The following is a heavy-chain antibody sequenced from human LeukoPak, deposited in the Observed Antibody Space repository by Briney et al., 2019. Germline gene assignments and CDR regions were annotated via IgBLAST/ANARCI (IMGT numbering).Heavy chain of an antibody. J-gene: IGHJ6*02. CDR3: ARVPMIVVAPMDV. V-gene: IGHV1-46*01. CDR2: INPSGGST. CDR1: GYTFTSFY. D-gene: IGHD3-22*01. Sequence: ASEKVSCKASGYTFTSFYIHWVRQAPGQGLEWMGIINPSGGSTTYAQKFQGRVTMTRDTSTSTVYMELSSLRSEDTAVYYCARVPMIVVAPMDVWGQGTTVTVSS.